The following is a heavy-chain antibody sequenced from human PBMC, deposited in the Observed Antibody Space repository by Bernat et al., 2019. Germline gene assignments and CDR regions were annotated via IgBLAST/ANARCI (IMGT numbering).Heavy chain of an antibody. CDR3: AKHRFGELGADY. CDR2: IYSGGST. Sequence: EVQLVESGGGLVQPGGSLRLSCAASGFTVSSNYMSWVRQAPGKGLEWVSVIYSGGSTYYADSVKGRFTISRDNSKNTLYLQVNSLGAEDTAVYYCAKHRFGELGADYWGQGTLVTVSS. J-gene: IGHJ4*02. V-gene: IGHV3-66*04. D-gene: IGHD3-10*01. CDR1: GFTVSSNY.